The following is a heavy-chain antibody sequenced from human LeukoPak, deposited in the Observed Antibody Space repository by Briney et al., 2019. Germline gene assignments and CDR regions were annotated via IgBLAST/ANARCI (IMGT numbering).Heavy chain of an antibody. J-gene: IGHJ4*02. Sequence: SQTLSLTCTVSGGSISSGDYYWSWIRQPPGKGLEWIVYIYYSGSTYYNPSLKSRVTISVDTSKNQFSLKLSSVTAADTAVYYCAREPSYNWNPTTIDYWGQGTLVTVSS. CDR3: AREPSYNWNPTTIDY. CDR1: GGSISSGDYY. CDR2: IYYSGST. V-gene: IGHV4-30-4*08. D-gene: IGHD1-20*01.